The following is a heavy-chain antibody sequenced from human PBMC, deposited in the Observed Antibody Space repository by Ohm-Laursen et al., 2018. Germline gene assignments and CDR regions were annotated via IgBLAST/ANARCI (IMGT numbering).Heavy chain of an antibody. CDR1: GGTFSSYA. CDR3: AVQPYDSSGYVDY. CDR2: IIPIFGTA. J-gene: IGHJ4*02. Sequence: GASVKVSCKASGGTFSSYAISWVRQAPGQGLEWMGGIIPIFGTANYAQKFQGRVTITADKSTSTAYMELSSLRSEDTAVYYCAVQPYDSSGYVDYWGQGTLVTVSS. V-gene: IGHV1-69*06. D-gene: IGHD3-22*01.